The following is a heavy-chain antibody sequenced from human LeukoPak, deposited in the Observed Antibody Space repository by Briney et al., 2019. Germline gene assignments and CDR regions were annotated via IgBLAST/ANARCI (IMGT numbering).Heavy chain of an antibody. CDR3: AREGAYSGYDQIDY. V-gene: IGHV1-2*02. CDR1: GYTFTGYY. CDR2: INPNSGGT. D-gene: IGHD5-12*01. Sequence: GASVRVSCKASGYTFTGYYMHWVRQAPGQGLEWMGWINPNSGGTSYAQKFQGRVTMTRDTSISTAYMELSRLRSDDTAVYYCAREGAYSGYDQIDYWGQGTLVTVSS. J-gene: IGHJ4*02.